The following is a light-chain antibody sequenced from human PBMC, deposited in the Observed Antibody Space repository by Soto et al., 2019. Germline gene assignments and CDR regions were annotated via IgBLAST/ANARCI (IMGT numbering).Light chain of an antibody. CDR3: NSYTSSSTFV. J-gene: IGLJ1*01. V-gene: IGLV2-14*03. Sequence: QSALTQPASVSGSPGQSITISCAGTSSDVGGYISVSWYQHHPGKAPKLLIYDVSDRPSGVSNRFSGSKSGNTASLTISGLQADDEADYYCNSYTSSSTFVFGTGTKLTVL. CDR1: SSDVGGYIS. CDR2: DVS.